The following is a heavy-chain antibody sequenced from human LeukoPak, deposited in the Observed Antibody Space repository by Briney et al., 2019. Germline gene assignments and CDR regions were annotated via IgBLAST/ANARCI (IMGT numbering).Heavy chain of an antibody. CDR1: GFTFSSYA. Sequence: PGGSLRLSCAASGFTFSSYAMRAVRQAPGKALEEGSAISDSGGSKYYAGSLKGRFTISRDNSKNTLYLQMHSLRAEYTAVYYCAKDEGGYCSSTSCYSGYFQHWGQGTLVTVSS. J-gene: IGHJ1*01. V-gene: IGHV3-23*01. D-gene: IGHD2-2*01. CDR2: ISDSGGSK. CDR3: AKDEGGYCSSTSCYSGYFQH.